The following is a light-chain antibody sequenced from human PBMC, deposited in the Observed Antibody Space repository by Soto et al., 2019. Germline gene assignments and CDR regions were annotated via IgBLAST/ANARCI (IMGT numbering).Light chain of an antibody. CDR3: HQYAGSPWT. J-gene: IGKJ1*01. CDR1: QSVSATY. CDR2: AAS. V-gene: IGKV3-20*01. Sequence: EIVLTQSPGTLSLSPGERATFSCRASQSVSATYLAWYQHRPGEAPRLLIYAASSRASGIADRFSGSVSGTDFTLTISRLEPEDFAVYFCHQYAGSPWTFGQGTKVEI.